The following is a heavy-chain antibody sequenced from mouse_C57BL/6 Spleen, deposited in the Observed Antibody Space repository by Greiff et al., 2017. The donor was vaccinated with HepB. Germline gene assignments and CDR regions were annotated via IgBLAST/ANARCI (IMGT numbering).Heavy chain of an antibody. CDR3: TRERGYGNYYFDY. J-gene: IGHJ2*01. CDR1: GYTFTDYE. D-gene: IGHD2-1*01. Sequence: ESGAELVRPGASVTLSCKASGYTFTDYEMHWVKQTPVHGLEWIGAIDPETGGTAYNQKFKGKAILTADKSSSTAYMELRSLTSEDSAVYYCTRERGYGNYYFDYWGQGTTLTVSS. CDR2: IDPETGGT. V-gene: IGHV1-15*01.